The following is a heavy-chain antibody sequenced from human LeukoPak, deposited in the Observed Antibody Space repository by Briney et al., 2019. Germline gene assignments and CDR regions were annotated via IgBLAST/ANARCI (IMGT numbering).Heavy chain of an antibody. Sequence: PGGSLRLSCAASGFTSSSHWMNWVRQAPGKGLEWVANIKQDGSEKYYVDSVKGRFTISRDNAKDSLFLQMNSLRAEDTAVYYCAREYSAMVIYYWGQGTLVTVSS. CDR3: AREYSAMVIYY. V-gene: IGHV3-7*01. CDR1: GFTSSSHW. CDR2: IKQDGSEK. J-gene: IGHJ4*02. D-gene: IGHD5-18*01.